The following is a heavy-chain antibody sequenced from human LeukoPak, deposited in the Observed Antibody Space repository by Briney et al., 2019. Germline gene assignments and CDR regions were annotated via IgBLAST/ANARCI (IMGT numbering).Heavy chain of an antibody. CDR3: ARDPSLVAPPN. J-gene: IGHJ4*02. Sequence: GGSLRLSCAASRFTFSRYWMSWVSQAPGKGLEWVANIKQDGSEKYYVDSVKGRFTISRDNAKNSLYLQMNSLRVEDTAVYYCARDPSLVAPPNWGQGTLVTVSS. V-gene: IGHV3-7*01. CDR2: IKQDGSEK. D-gene: IGHD2-8*02. CDR1: RFTFSRYW.